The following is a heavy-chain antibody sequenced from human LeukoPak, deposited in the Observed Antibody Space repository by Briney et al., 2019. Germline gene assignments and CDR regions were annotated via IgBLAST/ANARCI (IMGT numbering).Heavy chain of an antibody. J-gene: IGHJ3*02. CDR2: ISGGST. D-gene: IGHD3-3*02. V-gene: IGHV3-38-3*01. CDR1: GFTVSSNE. Sequence: GGSLRLSCAASGFTVSSNEMSWVRQAPGKGLEWVSSISGGSTYYADSRKGRFTISRDNAKNSLYLQMNSLRAEDMALYYCAKDSHSDIFGAFDIWGQGTMVTVSS. CDR3: AKDSHSDIFGAFDI.